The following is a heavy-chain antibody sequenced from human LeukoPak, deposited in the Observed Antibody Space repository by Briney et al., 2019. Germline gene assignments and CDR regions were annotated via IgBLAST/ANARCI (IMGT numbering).Heavy chain of an antibody. CDR2: IYYSGST. CDR1: GGSISSYY. J-gene: IGHJ4*02. D-gene: IGHD6-13*01. CDR3: ARTTGTAAPIRY. V-gene: IGHV4-59*01. Sequence: SETLSLTYTVSGGSISSYYWSWIRQPPGKGLEWIGYIYYSGSTNYNPSLKSRVTISVDTSKNQFSLKLSSVTAADTAVYYCARTTGTAAPIRYWGQGTLVTVSS.